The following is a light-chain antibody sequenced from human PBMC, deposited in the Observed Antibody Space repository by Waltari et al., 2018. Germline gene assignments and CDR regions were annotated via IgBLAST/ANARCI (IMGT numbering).Light chain of an antibody. CDR1: QGRFVSGGKTY. J-gene: IGKJ4*01. V-gene: IGKV2-30*01. Sequence: SQGRFVSGGKTYLNWVQQRRCQAPRRLIYKFSNRDSGVPDRCSGSGSGTEFTLTISRVEAEDVGMYYGMQGTHWPLTFGGGTKVEIK. CDR3: MQGTHWPLT. CDR2: KFS.